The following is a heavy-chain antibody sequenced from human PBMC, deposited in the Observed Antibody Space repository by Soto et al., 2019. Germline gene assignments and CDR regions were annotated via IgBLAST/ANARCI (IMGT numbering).Heavy chain of an antibody. CDR2: FDPEDGET. CDR1: GGTFSSYT. CDR3: AIGRGFLASALGY. D-gene: IGHD3-3*01. J-gene: IGHJ4*02. Sequence: ASVKVSCKASGGTFSSYTISWVRQAPGQGLEWMGGFDPEDGETIYAQKFQGRVTMTEDTSTDTAYMELSSLRSEDTAVYYCAIGRGFLASALGYWGQGTLVTVSS. V-gene: IGHV1-24*01.